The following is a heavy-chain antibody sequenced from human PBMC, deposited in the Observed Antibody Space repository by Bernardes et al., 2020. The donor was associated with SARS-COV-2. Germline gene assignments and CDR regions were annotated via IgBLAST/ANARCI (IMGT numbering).Heavy chain of an antibody. CDR3: ARGRRDIVLVPAALKYHFDF. J-gene: IGHJ4*02. D-gene: IGHD2-2*01. V-gene: IGHV1-8*01. CDR2: MNPNSGNT. Sequence: ASVKVSCKATGYTFSTFDISWVRQAAGQGLEWVGWMNPNSGNTHYAQKFQGRVTMTTDTSTGTAYMELSGLRSDDTAVYYCARGRRDIVLVPAALKYHFDFWGQGTLVNVSS. CDR1: GYTFSTFD.